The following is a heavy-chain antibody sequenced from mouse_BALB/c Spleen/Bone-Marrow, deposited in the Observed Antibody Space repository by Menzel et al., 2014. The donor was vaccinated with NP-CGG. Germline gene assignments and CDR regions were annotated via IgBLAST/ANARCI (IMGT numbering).Heavy chain of an antibody. V-gene: IGHV4-2*02. CDR1: GFDFGGYW. Sequence: VQLQQSGGGLVQPGGSLNLACVASGFDFGGYWMSWARQAPGKGLEWIGEINPGSSTINYSPSLKDKFIISRDNAKNTLYLQMSRVRSEDTALYYCARQGYYGKGDYWGQGTTLTVSS. CDR2: INPGSSTI. D-gene: IGHD2-1*01. CDR3: ARQGYYGKGDY. J-gene: IGHJ2*01.